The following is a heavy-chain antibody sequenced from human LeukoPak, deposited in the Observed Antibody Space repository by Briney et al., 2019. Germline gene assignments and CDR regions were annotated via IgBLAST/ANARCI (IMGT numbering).Heavy chain of an antibody. J-gene: IGHJ4*02. CDR3: AKVRGSERPKYHFEY. V-gene: IGHV3-23*01. CDR2: ISGGGGST. Sequence: GGSLRLSCAASGFIYSSYAMSWVRQAPGKGLEWVSGISGGGGSTYCADSAKGRFTISRDNSKNTLYLQMNSLRAEDTAVYYCAKVRGSERPKYHFEYWGQGTLVTVSS. D-gene: IGHD3-10*01. CDR1: GFIYSSYA.